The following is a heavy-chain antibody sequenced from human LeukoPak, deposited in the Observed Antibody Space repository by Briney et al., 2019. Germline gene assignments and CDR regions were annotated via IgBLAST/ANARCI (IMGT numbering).Heavy chain of an antibody. J-gene: IGHJ4*02. Sequence: GGSLRLSCAASGFTFSSYAMRWVRQAPGKGLEWVSAISPSSGTFYADSVKGRFTVSRDNSKNTLYLQMNSLRAEDTAVYYCARPQSSSGYYWPFDDWGQGTLVTVSS. CDR2: ISPSSGT. V-gene: IGHV3-23*01. D-gene: IGHD3-22*01. CDR1: GFTFSSYA. CDR3: ARPQSSSGYYWPFDD.